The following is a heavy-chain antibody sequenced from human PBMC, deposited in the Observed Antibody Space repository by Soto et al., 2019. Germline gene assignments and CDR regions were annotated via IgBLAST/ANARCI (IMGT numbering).Heavy chain of an antibody. Sequence: GGSLRLSCAASGFTFSSYSMNWVRQAPGKGLEWVSYISSSSSTIYYADSVKGRFTISRDNAKNSLYLQMNSLRAEDKAVYYCARIEVLRFLEWSTYYYYYYMDVWGKGTTVTVSS. D-gene: IGHD3-3*01. CDR1: GFTFSSYS. CDR2: ISSSSSTI. CDR3: ARIEVLRFLEWSTYYYYYYMDV. J-gene: IGHJ6*03. V-gene: IGHV3-48*01.